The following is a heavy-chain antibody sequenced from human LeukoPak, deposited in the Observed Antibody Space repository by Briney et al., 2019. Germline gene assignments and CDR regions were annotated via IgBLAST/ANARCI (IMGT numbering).Heavy chain of an antibody. V-gene: IGHV1-2*02. CDR3: ARGPDIVATSYFY. J-gene: IGHJ4*02. CDR1: GYTFTDYY. D-gene: IGHD5-12*01. CDR2: ISANIGGT. Sequence: ASVKVSCKASGYTFTDYYIHWLRQAPGQGLEWMGWISANIGGTNYAQKFRGRVTMTKDTSISTAYMELSGLTSDDTAVYYCARGPDIVATSYFYWGQGTLVTVSS.